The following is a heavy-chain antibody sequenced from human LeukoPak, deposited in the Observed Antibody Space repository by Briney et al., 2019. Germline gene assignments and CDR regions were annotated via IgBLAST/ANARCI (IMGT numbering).Heavy chain of an antibody. CDR1: GFTFSSYA. Sequence: GGSLRLSCAASGFTFSSYAMHWVRQAPGKGLEWVAVISYDGSNKYYADSVKGRFTISRDNSKNTLYLQMNSLRAEDTAVYYCARDRGITMIVVVFDAFDIWGQGTMVTVSS. J-gene: IGHJ3*02. CDR3: ARDRGITMIVVVFDAFDI. CDR2: ISYDGSNK. V-gene: IGHV3-30-3*01. D-gene: IGHD3-22*01.